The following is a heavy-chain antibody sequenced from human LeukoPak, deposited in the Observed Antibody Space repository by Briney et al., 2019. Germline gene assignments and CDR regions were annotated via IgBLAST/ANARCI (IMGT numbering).Heavy chain of an antibody. CDR1: GFTFSHYG. CDR2: IWSDGSDK. J-gene: IGHJ1*01. D-gene: IGHD4-11*01. CDR3: AKDAQRGFDYSNSLQN. Sequence: GGSLRLSCAASGFTFSHYGMHWVRQTPGAGLEWVAFIWSDGSDKCYAKSVKGRFTISRDNSKSSLFLQMNSLRAEDTAVYYCAKDAQRGFDYSNSLQNWGQGILVTVSS. V-gene: IGHV3-30*02.